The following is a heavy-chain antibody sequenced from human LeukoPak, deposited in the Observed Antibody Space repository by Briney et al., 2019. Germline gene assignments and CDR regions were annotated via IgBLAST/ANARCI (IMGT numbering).Heavy chain of an antibody. J-gene: IGHJ6*02. D-gene: IGHD2-2*01. Sequence: SETLSLTCTVSGGSLSSYYWSWLRQPPGKGLEWIGYIYYSGSTNYNPSLKSRVTISVDTSKNQFSLKLSSVTAADTAVYYCARDCSSTSSNGMDVWGQGTTVTVSS. CDR1: GGSLSSYY. CDR2: IYYSGST. V-gene: IGHV4-59*01. CDR3: ARDCSSTSSNGMDV.